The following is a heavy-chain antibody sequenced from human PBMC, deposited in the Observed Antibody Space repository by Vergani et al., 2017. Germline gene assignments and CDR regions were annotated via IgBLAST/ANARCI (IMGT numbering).Heavy chain of an antibody. CDR3: ARDVGRVWDDYGGNSAPHWFDP. J-gene: IGHJ5*02. V-gene: IGHV4-59*01. CDR1: GGSISSYY. Sequence: QVQLQESGPGLVKTSETLSLTCTVSGGSISSYYWSWIRQPPGKGLEWIGYIYYSGSTNYKPSLKSRVTISVATSKNPFSLRLSSGTAADTAVYYCARDVGRVWDDYGGNSAPHWFDPWGQGTLVTVSS. CDR2: IYYSGST. D-gene: IGHD4-23*01.